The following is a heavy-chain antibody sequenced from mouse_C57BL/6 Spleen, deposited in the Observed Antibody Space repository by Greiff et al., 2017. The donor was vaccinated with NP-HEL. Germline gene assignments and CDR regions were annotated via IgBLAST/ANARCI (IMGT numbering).Heavy chain of an antibody. J-gene: IGHJ4*01. V-gene: IGHV1-19*01. CDR1: GYTFTDYY. CDR3: AREGNYDPSYAMDY. D-gene: IGHD2-4*01. Sequence: VQLQQSGPVLVKPGASVKMSCKASGYTFTDYYMNWVKQSHGKSLEWIGDITPYNGGTSYTQKFKGKATLTVDKSSSTDYLELNSLTSEDSAVYYCAREGNYDPSYAMDYWGQGTSVTVSS. CDR2: ITPYNGGT.